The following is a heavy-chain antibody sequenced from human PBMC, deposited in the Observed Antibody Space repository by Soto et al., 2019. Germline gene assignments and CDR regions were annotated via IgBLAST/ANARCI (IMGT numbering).Heavy chain of an antibody. CDR1: GDSISSYY. V-gene: IGHV4-59*08. J-gene: IGHJ4*02. CDR3: ARHYSGYADALLY. Sequence: TETLSLTSAVSGDSISSYYVSCFRQPPGKGLEWIGYIHYSGSTNYTPSLKSRVTTSVDTSKNKFSLKLSSVTGADTAVYYCARHYSGYADALLYWGQGTLVTVSS. CDR2: IHYSGST. D-gene: IGHD5-12*01.